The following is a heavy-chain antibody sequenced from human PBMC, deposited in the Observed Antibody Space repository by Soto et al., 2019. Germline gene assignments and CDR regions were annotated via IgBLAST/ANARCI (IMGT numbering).Heavy chain of an antibody. V-gene: IGHV3-21*01. D-gene: IGHD6-13*01. CDR3: TRDASRDSSARGWFDP. CDR2: ISSNSAYI. CDR1: GFTFRSFT. J-gene: IGHJ5*02. Sequence: GGSLRLSCAASGFTFRSFTMNWVRQAPGKGLEWVSTISSNSAYIYYTDALRRRFTISRDNAKNSLHLQMNSLSAEDTAVYYCTRDASRDSSARGWFDPWGPGTLVTVSS.